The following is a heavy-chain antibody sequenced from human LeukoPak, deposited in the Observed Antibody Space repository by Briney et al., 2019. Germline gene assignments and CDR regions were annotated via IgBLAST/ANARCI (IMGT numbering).Heavy chain of an antibody. CDR1: GGTFSSYA. CDR3: ARVGRGMNLYSWFDP. V-gene: IGHV1-69*05. J-gene: IGHJ5*02. Sequence: VASVKVSCKASGGTFSSYAISWVRQAPGQGLEWMGVIIPIFGTANYAQKFQGRVTITTDESTSTAYMELSSLRSEDTAVYYCARVGRGMNLYSWFDPWGQGTLVTVSS. CDR2: IIPIFGTA. D-gene: IGHD3-16*01.